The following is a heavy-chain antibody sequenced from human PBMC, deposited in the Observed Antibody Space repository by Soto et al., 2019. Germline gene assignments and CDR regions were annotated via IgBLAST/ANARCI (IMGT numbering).Heavy chain of an antibody. V-gene: IGHV3-30*18. CDR1: GFTFSSYG. CDR3: AKAVGDYYYYGMDV. D-gene: IGHD3-16*01. Sequence: GGSLRLSCAASGFTFSSYGMHWVRQAPGKGLEWVAVISYDGSNKYYADSVKGRFTISRDNSKNTLYLQMNSLRAEDTAVYYCAKAVGDYYYYGMDVWGQGTTVTVSS. CDR2: ISYDGSNK. J-gene: IGHJ6*02.